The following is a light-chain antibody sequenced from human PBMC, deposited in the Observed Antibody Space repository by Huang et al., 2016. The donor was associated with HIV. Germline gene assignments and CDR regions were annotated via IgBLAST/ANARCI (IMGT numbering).Light chain of an antibody. Sequence: IVMTQTPLSLPVTPGEPAPISCRSSQRLLDSDDGNTYLDWYLQRPGQSPQHLIYTLSYRAYGVPDRFSGSGSGTDFTLKISRVEAEDVGVHYCMQRIEFRVTFGQGTRLEIK. CDR3: MQRIEFRVT. J-gene: IGKJ5*01. CDR2: TLS. V-gene: IGKV2-40*01. CDR1: QRLLDSDDGNTY.